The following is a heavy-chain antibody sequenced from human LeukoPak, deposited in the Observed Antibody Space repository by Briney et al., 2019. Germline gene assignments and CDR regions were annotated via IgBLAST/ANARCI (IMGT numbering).Heavy chain of an antibody. CDR3: ARSPSGWYGGEFDY. V-gene: IGHV3-48*03. D-gene: IGHD6-19*01. CDR1: GFTVSTYD. CDR2: ISSSGSTI. Sequence: GGSLRLSCAASGFTVSTYDMNWVRQAPGKGLEWVSYISSSGSTIYYADSLKGRFIISRDNAKDSLHLHLTSLRAQDTALYYCARSPSGWYGGEFDYWGQGTLVTVSS. J-gene: IGHJ4*02.